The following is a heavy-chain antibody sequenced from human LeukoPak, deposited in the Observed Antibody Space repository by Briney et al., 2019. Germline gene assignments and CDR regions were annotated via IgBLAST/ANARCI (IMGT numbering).Heavy chain of an antibody. J-gene: IGHJ4*02. CDR2: IRYDGSNK. CDR3: AKDRQNNLDY. CDR1: GFTFSSYG. D-gene: IGHD1-14*01. Sequence: GGSLRLSCAASGFTFSSYGMSWVRQAPGKGLEWVAFIRYDGSNKYYADSVKGRFTISRDNSKNTLYLQMNSLRAEDTAVYYCAKDRQNNLDYWGQGTLVTVSS. V-gene: IGHV3-30*02.